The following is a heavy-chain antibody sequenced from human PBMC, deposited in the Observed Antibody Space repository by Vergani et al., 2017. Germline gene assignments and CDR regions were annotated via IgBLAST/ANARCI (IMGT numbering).Heavy chain of an antibody. D-gene: IGHD3-10*01. CDR3: ARRVTMVRGVISKYDAFDI. J-gene: IGHJ3*02. Sequence: VQVVQSGAEVKKSGASVKVSCKGSGYSFTSYWIGWVRQMPGKGLEWMGIIYPGDSDTRYSPSFQGQVTISADKSISTAYLQWSSLKASDTAMYYCARRVTMVRGVISKYDAFDIWGQGTMVTVSS. V-gene: IGHV5-51*01. CDR1: GYSFTSYW. CDR2: IYPGDSDT.